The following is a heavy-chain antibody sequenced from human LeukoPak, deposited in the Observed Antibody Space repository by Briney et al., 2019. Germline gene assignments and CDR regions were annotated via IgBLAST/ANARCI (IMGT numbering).Heavy chain of an antibody. CDR1: GFTFSSYW. Sequence: PGRSLRLSCAASGFTFSSYWMHWVRQAPGKGLVWVSRINSDGSSTSYADSVKGRFTISRDNAKNTLYLQMNSLRAEDTAVYYCARVRYCSGGSCQYFDYWGQGTLVTVSS. J-gene: IGHJ4*02. V-gene: IGHV3-74*01. D-gene: IGHD2-15*01. CDR3: ARVRYCSGGSCQYFDY. CDR2: INSDGSST.